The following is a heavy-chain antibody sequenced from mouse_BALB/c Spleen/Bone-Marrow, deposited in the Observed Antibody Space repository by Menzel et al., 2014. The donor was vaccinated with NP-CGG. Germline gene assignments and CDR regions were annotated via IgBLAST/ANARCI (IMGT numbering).Heavy chain of an antibody. CDR2: IFPGDGST. J-gene: IGHJ4*01. CDR1: GYTFTSYD. CDR3: ASYYDGVMDY. Sequence: QVQLQQSGAELVKPGAPVKLSCKASGYTFTSYDINWVRQRPEQGLEWIGWIFPGDGSTKNNEKFTGKATLTTDKSSSTAYMQLGRLTSEDSAVYFCASYYDGVMDYWGQGTSVTVSS. D-gene: IGHD2-3*01. V-gene: IGHV1-85*01.